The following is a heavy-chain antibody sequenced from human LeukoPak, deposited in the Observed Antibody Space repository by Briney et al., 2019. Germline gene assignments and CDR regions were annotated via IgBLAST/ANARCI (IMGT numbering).Heavy chain of an antibody. D-gene: IGHD2-15*01. J-gene: IGHJ6*02. V-gene: IGHV1-69*13. Sequence: ASVKVSCKASGGTFSSYAISWVRQAPGQGLEWMGGIIPIFGTANYAQKFQGRVTITADESTSTAYMELSSLRSEDTAVYYCARGHCSGGSCYDYYYYGMDVWGQGTTVTVSS. CDR1: GGTFSSYA. CDR2: IIPIFGTA. CDR3: ARGHCSGGSCYDYYYYGMDV.